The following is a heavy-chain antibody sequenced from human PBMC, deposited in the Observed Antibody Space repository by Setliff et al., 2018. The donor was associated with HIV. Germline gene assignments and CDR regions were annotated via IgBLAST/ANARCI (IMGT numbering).Heavy chain of an antibody. CDR1: GASISSSSYF. J-gene: IGHJ6*03. D-gene: IGHD3-22*01. Sequence: SETLSLTCTVSGASISSSSYFWGWIRQPPGKGLEWIGSIYYSGSTYYNPSLKSRVTISVDTSKNQFSLKLSSVTAADTAVYYCARFYDISGYYSNYHYYMDVWGKGTAVTVSS. V-gene: IGHV4-39*01. CDR3: ARFYDISGYYSNYHYYMDV. CDR2: IYYSGST.